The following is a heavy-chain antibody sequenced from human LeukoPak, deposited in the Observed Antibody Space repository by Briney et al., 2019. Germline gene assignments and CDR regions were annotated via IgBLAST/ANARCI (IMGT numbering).Heavy chain of an antibody. CDR2: IYSGGST. CDR3: ARDQDYYDSSAGAFDI. V-gene: IGHV3-66*01. CDR1: GFTVSSNY. J-gene: IGHJ3*02. D-gene: IGHD3-22*01. Sequence: QPGGSLRLSCAASGFTVSSNYMSWVRQAPGKGLEWVSVIYSGGSTYYADSVKGRFTISRDNSKNTLYLQMGSLRAGDMAVYYCARDQDYYDSSAGAFDIWGQGTMVTVSS.